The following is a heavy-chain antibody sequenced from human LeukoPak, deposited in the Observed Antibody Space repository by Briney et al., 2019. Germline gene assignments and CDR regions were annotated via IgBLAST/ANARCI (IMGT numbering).Heavy chain of an antibody. D-gene: IGHD6-13*01. CDR1: GGSISSGGYY. CDR3: ARTAGYSSSWDAFDI. V-gene: IGHV4-30-2*01. Sequence: SQILSLTCTVSGGSISSGGYYWSWIRQPPGKGLEWIGYIYHSGSTYYNPSLKSRVTISVDRSKNQFSLKLSSVTAADTAVYYCARTAGYSSSWDAFDIWGQGTMVTVSS. CDR2: IYHSGST. J-gene: IGHJ3*02.